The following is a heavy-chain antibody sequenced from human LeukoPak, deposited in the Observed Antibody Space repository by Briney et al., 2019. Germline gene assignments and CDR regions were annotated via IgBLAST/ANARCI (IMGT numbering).Heavy chain of an antibody. CDR2: ISYDGSNK. Sequence: GGSLRLSCAASGFTFSSYGMHWVRQAPGKGLEWVAVISYDGSNKYYADSVRGRFTISRDNSKNTLYLQMNSLRTKDTAMYYCAKLATVTTGDYWGQGTLVTVSS. V-gene: IGHV3-30*18. CDR3: AKLATVTTGDY. J-gene: IGHJ4*02. D-gene: IGHD4-17*01. CDR1: GFTFSSYG.